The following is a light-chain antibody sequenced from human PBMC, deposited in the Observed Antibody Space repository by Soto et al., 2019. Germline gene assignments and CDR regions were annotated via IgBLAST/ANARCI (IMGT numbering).Light chain of an antibody. J-gene: IGKJ4*01. Sequence: EIVLTQSPATLSLSPGERATLSCRAGQSVTPTLAWYHQKPGQAPRLLIYDASIRATGIPARFSGSGSGTDFTLTISSLEPEDFAVYYCQQRGNWPELTFGGGTKVEIK. CDR1: QSVTPT. CDR3: QQRGNWPELT. V-gene: IGKV3-11*01. CDR2: DAS.